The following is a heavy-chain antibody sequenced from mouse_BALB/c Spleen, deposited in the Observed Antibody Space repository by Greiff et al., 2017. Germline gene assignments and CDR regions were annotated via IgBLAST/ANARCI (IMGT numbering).Heavy chain of an antibody. CDR3: ARPDCYGSSFFDY. J-gene: IGHJ2*01. V-gene: IGHV14-3*02. D-gene: IGHD1-1*01. Sequence: VQLQQSGAELVKPGASVKLSCTASGFNIKDTYMHWVKQRPEQGLEWIGRIDPANGNTKYDPKFQDKATITADTSSNTAYLQLSSLTSEDTAVFYCARPDCYGSSFFDYWGQGTTLTVSS. CDR1: GFNIKDTY. CDR2: IDPANGNT.